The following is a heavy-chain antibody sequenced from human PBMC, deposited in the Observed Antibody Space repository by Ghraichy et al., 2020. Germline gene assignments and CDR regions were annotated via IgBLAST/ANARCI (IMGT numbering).Heavy chain of an antibody. Sequence: GGSLRLSCAASGFTFSAYAMDWVRQAPGKGLEWVAVIYYDGSNTYYADSVKGRFTISRDNSKNTLYLQMNSLRAEDTAVYYCARDRGYFDYWGQGTLVTVSS. J-gene: IGHJ4*02. CDR3: ARDRGYFDY. V-gene: IGHV3-33*01. CDR1: GFTFSAYA. CDR2: IYYDGSNT.